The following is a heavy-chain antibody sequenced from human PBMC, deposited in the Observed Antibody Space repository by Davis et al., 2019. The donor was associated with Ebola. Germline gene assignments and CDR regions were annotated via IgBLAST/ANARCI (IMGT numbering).Heavy chain of an antibody. Sequence: GESLKISCAASGFTFSSYWMHWVRQAPGKGLVWVSRINSDGSSTSYADSVKGRFTISRDNAKNTLYLQMNSLRAEDTAVYYCARATVEIATIYYYYGMDVWGQGTTVTISS. CDR3: ARATVEIATIYYYYGMDV. CDR1: GFTFSSYW. D-gene: IGHD5-24*01. V-gene: IGHV3-74*01. J-gene: IGHJ6*02. CDR2: INSDGSST.